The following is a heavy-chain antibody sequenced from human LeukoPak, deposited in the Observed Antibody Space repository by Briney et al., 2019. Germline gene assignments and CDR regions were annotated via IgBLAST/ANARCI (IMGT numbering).Heavy chain of an antibody. J-gene: IGHJ2*01. V-gene: IGHV3-74*01. CDR2: IRYDGIVT. D-gene: IGHD1-14*01. CDR3: ARANPADFNL. CDR1: EFTFSNYW. Sequence: GGSLRLSCVASEFTFSNYWIHWVRQPPGKGLVWVSRIRYDGIVTNYADSVEGRYTISRDNAKNTVHLQMNSLRDDDTAVYYCARANPADFNLWGRGTLVTVSS.